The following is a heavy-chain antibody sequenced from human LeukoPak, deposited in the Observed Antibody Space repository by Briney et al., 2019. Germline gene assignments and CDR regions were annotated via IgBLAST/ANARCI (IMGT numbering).Heavy chain of an antibody. CDR3: ARAVGPTHFDY. CDR2: IGTAGDP. D-gene: IGHD1-26*01. CDR1: GFTFSSYD. Sequence: PGGSLRLSCAASGFTFSSYDMHWVRQATGKGLEWVSAIGTAGDPYYPGSVNGRFTISRDNAKNSLYLQMSSLRAEDTAMYYCARAVGPTHFDYWGQGTLVTVSS. J-gene: IGHJ4*02. V-gene: IGHV3-13*05.